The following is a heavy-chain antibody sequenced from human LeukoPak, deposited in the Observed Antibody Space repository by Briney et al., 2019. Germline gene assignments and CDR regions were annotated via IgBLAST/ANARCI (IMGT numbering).Heavy chain of an antibody. CDR3: ARDPYQSYYYGSGSYWSPSTSNSGIDY. Sequence: PSETLSLTCTVPVYSISSGYYWACIRQPPGQGLEWIGSIYHSGSTYDNPSLKRRVTISVDTYKNQCSLKLSSVTAADTDVYYCARDPYQSYYYGSGSYWSPSTSNSGIDYWGQGTLVTVSS. V-gene: IGHV4-38-2*02. CDR2: IYHSGST. J-gene: IGHJ4*02. CDR1: VYSISSGYY. D-gene: IGHD3-10*01.